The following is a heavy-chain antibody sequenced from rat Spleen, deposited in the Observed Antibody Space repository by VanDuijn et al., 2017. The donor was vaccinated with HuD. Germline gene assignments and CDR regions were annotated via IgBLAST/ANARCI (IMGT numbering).Heavy chain of an antibody. D-gene: IGHD1-12*02. CDR2: IWSGGST. J-gene: IGHJ4*01. V-gene: IGHV2-15*01. Sequence: QVQLKESGPGLVQPSQTLSLTCTVSGFSLTSNSVSWVRQPPGKGLEWMGAIWSGGSTDDNSALKSRPSISRNTFKSQVFLKMNSLQTEDVATYYCARDVANYYGGTYGVMAAWGQGASVTVSS. CDR3: ARDVANYYGGTYGVMAA. CDR1: GFSLTSNS.